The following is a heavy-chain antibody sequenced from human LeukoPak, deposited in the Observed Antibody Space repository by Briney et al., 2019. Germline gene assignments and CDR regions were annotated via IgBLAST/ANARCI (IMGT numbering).Heavy chain of an antibody. CDR1: GGSISSYY. J-gene: IGHJ4*02. D-gene: IGHD5-18*01. V-gene: IGHV4-59*01. CDR2: IYYSGST. Sequence: SETLSLTCTVSGGSISSYYWSWIRQPPGKGLEWIGYIYYSGSTNYNPSLKSRVTISVDTSKNQFSLKLSSVTAADTAVYYCARDRPIGILSYWGQGTLATVSS. CDR3: ARDRPIGILSY.